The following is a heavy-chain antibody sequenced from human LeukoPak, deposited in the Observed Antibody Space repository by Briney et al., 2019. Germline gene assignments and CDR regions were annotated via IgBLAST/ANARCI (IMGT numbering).Heavy chain of an antibody. J-gene: IGHJ4*02. Sequence: SETLSLTCTVSGGSISSSSYYWGWIRRPPGKGLEWIGSIYYSGSTYYNPSLKSRVTISVDTSKNQFSLKLSSVTAADTAVYYCAGGPLMCFGYWGQGTLVTVSS. CDR2: IYYSGST. V-gene: IGHV4-39*01. CDR3: AGGPLMCFGY. D-gene: IGHD2-8*01. CDR1: GGSISSSSYY.